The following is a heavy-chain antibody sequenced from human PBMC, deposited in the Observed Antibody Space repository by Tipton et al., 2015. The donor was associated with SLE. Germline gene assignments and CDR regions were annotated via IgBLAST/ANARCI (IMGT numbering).Heavy chain of an antibody. D-gene: IGHD6-19*01. CDR2: IYTSGST. Sequence: LRLSCTVSGGSISSGSYYWSWIRPPAGKGLEWIGHIYTSGSTNYNPSLKSRVTISVDTSKNQFSLKLSSVTAADTAVYYCARSMRVGSEDYWGQGTLVTVSS. J-gene: IGHJ4*02. V-gene: IGHV4-61*09. CDR1: GGSISSGSYY. CDR3: ARSMRVGSEDY.